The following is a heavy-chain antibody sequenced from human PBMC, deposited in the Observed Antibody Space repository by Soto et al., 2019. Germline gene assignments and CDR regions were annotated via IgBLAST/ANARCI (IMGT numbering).Heavy chain of an antibody. J-gene: IGHJ4*02. Sequence: GGSLRLSCAASGFTFSDHYMDWVRQAPGKGLEWVGRTRNKANSYTTEYAASVKGRFTISRDDSKNSLYLQMNSLKTEDTAVYYCAREDTMVRGVITAFDDWGQGTLVTVSS. V-gene: IGHV3-72*01. CDR2: TRNKANSYTT. CDR3: AREDTMVRGVITAFDD. D-gene: IGHD3-10*01. CDR1: GFTFSDHY.